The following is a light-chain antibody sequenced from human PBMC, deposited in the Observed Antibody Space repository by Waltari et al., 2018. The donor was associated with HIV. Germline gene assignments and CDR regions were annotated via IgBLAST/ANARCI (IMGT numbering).Light chain of an antibody. CDR3: CSYAGSYRGV. V-gene: IGLV2-11*01. CDR1: SSDVGGYNY. CDR2: DVS. J-gene: IGLJ2*01. Sequence: QSALTQPRSVSGSPGQSVTISCTGTSSDVGGYNYVSWYQQHPVKAPKLIIYDVSKRPSGVPDRFSGSKSGNTASLTISGLQAEDEADYYCCSYAGSYRGVFGGGTKLTVL.